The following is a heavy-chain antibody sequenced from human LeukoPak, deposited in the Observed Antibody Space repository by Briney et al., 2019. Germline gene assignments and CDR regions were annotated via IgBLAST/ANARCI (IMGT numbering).Heavy chain of an antibody. V-gene: IGHV1-3*01. J-gene: IGHJ3*02. CDR1: GYTFTSYA. D-gene: IGHD1-1*01. CDR2: INAGNGNT. Sequence: ASVKVSCKASGYTFTSYAMHWVRQAPGQRLEWMGWINAGNGNTKYSQKFQGRVTITRDTSASTAYMGLSSLRSEDTAVYYCARAASRLDDAFDIWGQGTMVTVSS. CDR3: ARAASRLDDAFDI.